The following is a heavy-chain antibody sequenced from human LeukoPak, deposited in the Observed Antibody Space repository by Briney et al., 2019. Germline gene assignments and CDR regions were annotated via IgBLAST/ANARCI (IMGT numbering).Heavy chain of an antibody. CDR1: GYTFTSYG. CDR2: ISAYNGNT. V-gene: IGHV1-18*01. Sequence: GASVKVSCTASGYTFTSYGISWVRQAPGQGLEWMGWISAYNGNTNYAQKLQGRVTMTTDTSTSTAYMELRSLRSDDTAVYYCARLAGTAAAGPEDWFDPWGQGTLVTVSS. D-gene: IGHD6-13*01. J-gene: IGHJ5*02. CDR3: ARLAGTAAAGPEDWFDP.